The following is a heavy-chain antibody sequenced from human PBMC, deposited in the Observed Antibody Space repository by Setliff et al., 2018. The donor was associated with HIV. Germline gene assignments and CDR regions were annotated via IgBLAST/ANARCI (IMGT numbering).Heavy chain of an antibody. CDR2: IYTNGYT. Sequence: KTSETLSLTCSVSGGSISSGSYYWTWIRQPAGKGPEWIGHIYTNGYTNYNPSLKSRVTISVDTSKNQFSLKLNSVTAADTAVYYCARVLGASAVAFDAWGQGTVVTVSS. J-gene: IGHJ3*01. CDR1: GGSISSGSYY. CDR3: ARVLGASAVAFDA. D-gene: IGHD2-2*01. V-gene: IGHV4-61*09.